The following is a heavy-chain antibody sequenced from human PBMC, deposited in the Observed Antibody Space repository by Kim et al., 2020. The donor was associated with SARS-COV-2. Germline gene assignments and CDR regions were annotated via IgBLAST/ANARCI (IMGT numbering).Heavy chain of an antibody. CDR2: INPSGGST. Sequence: ASVKVSCKASGYTFTSYYMHWVRQAPGQGLEWMGIINPSGGSTSYAQKFQGRVTMTRDTSTSTVYMELSSLRSEDTAVYYCARGITMVRGVIITDTSNMDVWGQGTTVTVSS. CDR3: ARGITMVRGVIITDTSNMDV. J-gene: IGHJ6*02. CDR1: GYTFTSYY. V-gene: IGHV1-46*01. D-gene: IGHD3-10*01.